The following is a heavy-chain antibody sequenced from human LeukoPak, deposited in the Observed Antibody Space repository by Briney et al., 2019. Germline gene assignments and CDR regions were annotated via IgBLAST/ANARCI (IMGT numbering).Heavy chain of an antibody. Sequence: SETLSPTCTVSGGSISSYYWSWIRQPPGKGLEWIWYIYYSGSTNYSPSLKSRVTISVDTSKNQFSLKLSSVTAADTAVYYCARDRYYYDSSGAWVAFDIWGQGTMVTVSS. V-gene: IGHV4-59*01. CDR3: ARDRYYYDSSGAWVAFDI. CDR2: IYYSGST. J-gene: IGHJ3*02. D-gene: IGHD3-22*01. CDR1: GGSISSYY.